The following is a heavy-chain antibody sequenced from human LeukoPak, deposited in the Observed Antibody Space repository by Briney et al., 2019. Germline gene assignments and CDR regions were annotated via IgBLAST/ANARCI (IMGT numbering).Heavy chain of an antibody. J-gene: IGHJ4*02. CDR3: AKTLSYSSGWVY. V-gene: IGHV3-23*01. Sequence: GGSLRLSCSASGFTFSNYAMTWVRQAPGKGLEWVSAISGSGGSTYYADSVKARFSIPRDNSKSTVYLQMNSLRAEDTAVYYCAKTLSYSSGWVYWGQGTLVTVSS. D-gene: IGHD6-19*01. CDR1: GFTFSNYA. CDR2: ISGSGGST.